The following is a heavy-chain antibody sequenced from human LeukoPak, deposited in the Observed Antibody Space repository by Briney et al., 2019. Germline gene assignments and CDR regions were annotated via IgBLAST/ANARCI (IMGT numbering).Heavy chain of an antibody. D-gene: IGHD3-22*01. CDR1: GGSFSGYY. J-gene: IGHJ4*02. Sequence: SETLSLTCAVYGGSFSGYYWSWIRQPPGKGLEWIGEINHSGSTNYNPSLKSRVTISVDTSKNQFSLKLSSVTAADTAVYYCARHDYYDSSGRAYFDYWGQGTLVTVSS. CDR2: INHSGST. CDR3: ARHDYYDSSGRAYFDY. V-gene: IGHV4-34*01.